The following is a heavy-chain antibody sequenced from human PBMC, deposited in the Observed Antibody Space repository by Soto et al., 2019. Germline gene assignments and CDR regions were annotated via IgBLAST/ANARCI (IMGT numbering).Heavy chain of an antibody. Sequence: ASETLSLTCSLSGGSISVYYWSWIRQRPGQGREWIGYIYASGSPYYNPSLRSRVTISADTSKNQISLKLTSPIAADTAVYYCARGVGSSPPRYWGRGTLVTV. CDR2: IYASGSP. CDR1: GGSISVYY. V-gene: IGHV4-59*01. J-gene: IGHJ4*02. CDR3: ARGVGSSPPRY. D-gene: IGHD1-26*01.